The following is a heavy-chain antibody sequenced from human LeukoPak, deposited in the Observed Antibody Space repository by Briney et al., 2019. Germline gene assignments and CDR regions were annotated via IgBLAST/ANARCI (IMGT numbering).Heavy chain of an antibody. J-gene: IGHJ6*02. Sequence: ASVKVSSKPSGYTFTSYGISWVPQAPGQGLEWMGWISAYNGNTNYAQKLQGRVTMTTDTSTSTAYMELRSLRSDDTAVYYCARDLRSYPFYYYYGMDVWGQGTTVTVSS. CDR2: ISAYNGNT. CDR1: GYTFTSYG. D-gene: IGHD1-26*01. CDR3: ARDLRSYPFYYYYGMDV. V-gene: IGHV1-18*01.